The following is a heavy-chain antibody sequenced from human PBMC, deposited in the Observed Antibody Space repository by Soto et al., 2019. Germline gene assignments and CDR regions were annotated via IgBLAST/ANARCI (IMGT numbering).Heavy chain of an antibody. V-gene: IGHV3-23*01. CDR2: VLGGGGST. Sequence: EVQLLESGGGLVQPGGSLRLSCAASGFTFSNYAMSWVRQTPGKGLEWVSGVLGGGGSTFYADSVKGRFTISRDNSKNTLYVQMNNLRAEETAIYYCARKGPPRDAFDIWGQGTMVTVSS. CDR3: ARKGPPRDAFDI. J-gene: IGHJ3*02. CDR1: GFTFSNYA.